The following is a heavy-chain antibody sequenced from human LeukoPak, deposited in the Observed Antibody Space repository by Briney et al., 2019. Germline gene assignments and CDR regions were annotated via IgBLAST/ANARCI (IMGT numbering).Heavy chain of an antibody. CDR1: GYTFTGYY. D-gene: IGHD5-24*01. Sequence: ASVKVSCKASGYTFTGYYMHWVRQAPGQGLEWMGWINPNSGGTNYAQKFQGRVTMTRDTSIGTAYMELSRLRSDDTAVYYCARWGRWLHRRFDYWGQGTLVTVSS. J-gene: IGHJ4*02. V-gene: IGHV1-2*02. CDR3: ARWGRWLHRRFDY. CDR2: INPNSGGT.